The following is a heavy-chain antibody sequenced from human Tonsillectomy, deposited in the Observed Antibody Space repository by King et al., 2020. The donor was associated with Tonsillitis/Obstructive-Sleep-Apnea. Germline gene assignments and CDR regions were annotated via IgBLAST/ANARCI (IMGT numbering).Heavy chain of an antibody. V-gene: IGHV1-18*01. J-gene: IGHJ4*02. CDR3: ARYSMSHYYDSSAYYTFDY. Sequence: VQLVQSGAEVKKPGASVKVSCKASGYTFSNYGISWVRQAPGQGLEWMGWISAYNGHTNSAQKLQGRVTMTTDTSTSTAFMELRSLRSDDTAVYYCARYSMSHYYDSSAYYTFDYWGQGTLVTVSS. D-gene: IGHD3-22*01. CDR1: GYTFSNYG. CDR2: ISAYNGHT.